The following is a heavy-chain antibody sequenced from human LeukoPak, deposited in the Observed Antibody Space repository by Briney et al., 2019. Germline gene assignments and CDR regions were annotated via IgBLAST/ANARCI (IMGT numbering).Heavy chain of an antibody. Sequence: PSETLSLTCAVYGGSFSGYYWSWIRQPPGKGLEWIGYIYYSRSTNYNPSLKSRVTISVDTSKNQFSLKLSSVTAADTAVYYCARGGGPLAYYYYMDVWGKGTTVTVSS. J-gene: IGHJ6*03. CDR1: GGSFSGYY. V-gene: IGHV4-59*01. CDR3: ARGGGPLAYYYYMDV. D-gene: IGHD3-16*01. CDR2: IYYSRST.